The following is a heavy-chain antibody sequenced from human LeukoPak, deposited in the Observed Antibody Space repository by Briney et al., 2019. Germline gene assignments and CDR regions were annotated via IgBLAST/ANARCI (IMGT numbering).Heavy chain of an antibody. CDR1: GFTFSSYS. CDR3: ARGLAYCGGDCYYYYYYGMDV. J-gene: IGHJ6*02. CDR2: INHSGST. Sequence: GSLRLSCAASGFTFSSYSMNWVRQPPGKGLEWIGEINHSGSTNYNPSLKSRVTISVDTSKNQFSLKLSSVTAADTAVYYCARGLAYCGGDCYYYYYYGMDVWGQGTTVTVSS. D-gene: IGHD2-21*02. V-gene: IGHV4-34*01.